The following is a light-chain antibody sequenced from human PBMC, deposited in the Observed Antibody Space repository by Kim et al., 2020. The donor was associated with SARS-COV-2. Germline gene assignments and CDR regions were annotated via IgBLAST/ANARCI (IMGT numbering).Light chain of an antibody. CDR1: QSVNKSY. Sequence: PGERATLSCTASQSVNKSYLAWYQQKPDQAPRLLIFGASTRTTGIPDRFSGSGSGTDFTLTISRLEPEDFAVYYCQQYGTSPPWAFGQGTKVDIK. CDR3: QQYGTSPPWA. J-gene: IGKJ1*01. CDR2: GAS. V-gene: IGKV3-20*01.